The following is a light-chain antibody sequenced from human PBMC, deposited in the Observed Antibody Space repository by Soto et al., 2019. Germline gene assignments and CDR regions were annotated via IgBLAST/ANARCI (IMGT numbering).Light chain of an antibody. CDR3: QQHGGSPIT. J-gene: IGKJ5*01. V-gene: IGKV3-20*01. CDR1: QTVTNNF. Sequence: SPGTLSLSPGQRATLSCRASQTVTNNFLAWHQQKPGQTPRLLIYGASSRATGTPDRFSGSGSGTDFTLTISRLEPEDFAVYYCQQHGGSPITFGQGTRLEI. CDR2: GAS.